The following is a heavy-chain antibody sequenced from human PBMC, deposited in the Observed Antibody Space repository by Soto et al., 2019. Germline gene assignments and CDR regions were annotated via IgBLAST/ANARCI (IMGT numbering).Heavy chain of an antibody. CDR3: AKLNYGSGFGIDY. J-gene: IGHJ4*02. CDR1: GGSISSSSYY. CDR2: IYYSGST. Sequence: QLQLQESGPGLVKPSETLSLTCTVSGGSISSSSYYWGWIRQPPGKGLEWIGSIYYSGSTYYNPSLKSRVAKSVNTSKNQFTLKLSSVTAADTAVYYCAKLNYGSGFGIDYWGQGTLVTVSS. D-gene: IGHD3-10*01. V-gene: IGHV4-39*01.